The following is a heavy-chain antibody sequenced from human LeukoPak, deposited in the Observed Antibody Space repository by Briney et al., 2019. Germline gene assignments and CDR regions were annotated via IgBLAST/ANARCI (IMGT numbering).Heavy chain of an antibody. D-gene: IGHD5-18*01. CDR2: IKQDGSEK. CDR3: ARSRAAMGTNY. V-gene: IGHV3-7*03. J-gene: IGHJ4*02. CDR1: GFTFSSYW. Sequence: GGSLRLSCVASGFTFSSYWMSWVRQAPGKGLEWVANIKQDGSEKYYVDSVKGRFTISRDNAKNSLYLQMNSLRAEDTAVYYCARSRAAMGTNYWGQGTLVTVSS.